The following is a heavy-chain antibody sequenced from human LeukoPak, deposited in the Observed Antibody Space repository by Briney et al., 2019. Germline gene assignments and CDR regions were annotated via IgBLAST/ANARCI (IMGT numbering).Heavy chain of an antibody. CDR3: AREPGNSYAFDI. V-gene: IGHV4-39*07. Sequence: SETLSLTCTVSGGSISSSSYYWGWIRQPPGKGLEWIGSIYYSGSTYYNPSLKSRVTISVDTSKNQFSLKLSSVTAADTAVYYSAREPGNSYAFDIWGQGTMVTVSS. CDR1: GGSISSSSYY. D-gene: IGHD4-23*01. CDR2: IYYSGST. J-gene: IGHJ3*02.